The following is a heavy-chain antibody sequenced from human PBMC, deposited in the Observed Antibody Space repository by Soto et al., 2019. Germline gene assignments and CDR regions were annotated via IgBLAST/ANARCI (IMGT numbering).Heavy chain of an antibody. CDR3: ARVVPTYAAFDI. J-gene: IGHJ3*02. V-gene: IGHV4-31*03. CDR2: IYHSGST. CDR1: GGSINSGDYY. Sequence: QVQLQESGPGLVKPSQTLSLTCTVSGGSINSGDYYWSWIRQHPGKGLEWIGYIYHSGSTYYNPSLKRRVSISVDTSKNQLSLKLSSLTAADTAVYNCARVVPTYAAFDIWGQGTMVTVSS. D-gene: IGHD3-16*01.